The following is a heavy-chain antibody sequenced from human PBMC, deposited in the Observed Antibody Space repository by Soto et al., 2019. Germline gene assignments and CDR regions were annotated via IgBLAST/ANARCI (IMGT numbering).Heavy chain of an antibody. V-gene: IGHV3-30*18. D-gene: IGHD4-17*01. J-gene: IGHJ6*02. CDR3: AKEYGDTIYYYGMDV. Sequence: GGSLRLSCAASGFTFSSYVMHWVRQAPGKGLEWVAVISYDGSNKYYADSVKGRFTISRDNSKNTLYLQMNSLRAEDTAVYYCAKEYGDTIYYYGMDVWGQGTTVTVSS. CDR1: GFTFSSYV. CDR2: ISYDGSNK.